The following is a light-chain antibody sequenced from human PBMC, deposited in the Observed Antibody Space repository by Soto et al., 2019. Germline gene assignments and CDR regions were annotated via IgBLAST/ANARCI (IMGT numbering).Light chain of an antibody. V-gene: IGKV3-20*01. J-gene: IGKJ1*01. CDR3: QQYDTSSWT. CDR2: GAS. Sequence: EIVLTQSPGTLSLSPGERATLSCRASQRVGSTSLAWFQQKPGQAPRLLIYGASSRATGIPDRFSGSGSGTDFTLTISRLEPEDFAVYYCQQYDTSSWTFGQGTKVDIK. CDR1: QRVGSTS.